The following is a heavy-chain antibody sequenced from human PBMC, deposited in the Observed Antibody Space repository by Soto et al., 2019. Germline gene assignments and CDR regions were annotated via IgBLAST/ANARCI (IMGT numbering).Heavy chain of an antibody. CDR3: AKAEDYAMLTGPLDY. V-gene: IGHV3-9*01. CDR1: GFTFDDYA. CDR2: ISWNSGSI. Sequence: EVQLVESGGGLVQPGRSLRLSCAASGFTFDDYAMHWVRQAPGKGLEWVSGISWNSGSIGYADSVKGRFTISRDNAKNSLYLQRNRLRAEDTALDDCAKAEDYAMLTGPLDYWGKGTLVTVSS. D-gene: IGHD3-9*01. J-gene: IGHJ4*02.